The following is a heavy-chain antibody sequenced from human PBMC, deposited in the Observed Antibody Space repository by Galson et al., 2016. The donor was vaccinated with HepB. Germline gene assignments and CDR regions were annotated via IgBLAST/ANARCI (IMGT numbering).Heavy chain of an antibody. V-gene: IGHV3-30*18. CDR3: AKVIVPTAMMSYLVND. CDR1: GFTFSTYG. D-gene: IGHD2-2*01. CDR2: ISDDGTTE. J-gene: IGHJ4*02. Sequence: SLRLSCAAPGFTFSTYGLHWVRQAPGKGLEWVAVISDDGTTEYYADSVKGRFTISRDNSKNTLYLQMNSLRAEDTAVYYCAKVIVPTAMMSYLVNDWGQGTLVIVSS.